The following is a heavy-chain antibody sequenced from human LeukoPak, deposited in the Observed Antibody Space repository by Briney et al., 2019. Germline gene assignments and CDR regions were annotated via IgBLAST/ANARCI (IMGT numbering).Heavy chain of an antibody. CDR3: ARLASRSY. V-gene: IGHV3-11*01. CDR2: ISSRGSTI. CDR1: GFTFSDYY. Sequence: GGSLRLSCAASGFTFSDYYMSWIRQAPGKGLEWVSYISSRGSTIYYADSVKGRFTISRDTSKNTFSLQMNNLRAEDTAVYYCARLASRSYWGQGTLVAVSS. D-gene: IGHD6-6*01. J-gene: IGHJ4*02.